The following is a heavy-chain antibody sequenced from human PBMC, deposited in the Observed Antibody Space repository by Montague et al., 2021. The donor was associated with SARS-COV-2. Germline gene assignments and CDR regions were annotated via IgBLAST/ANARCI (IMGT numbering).Heavy chain of an antibody. D-gene: IGHD1-26*01. CDR3: ARESGSFHDGGYFDY. Sequence: SLRLSCAASGFYFSYAMHWVRQAPGKGLEWVALFSNDGSNKRYADSVKGRFTISRDNSKSTLYLQVNSLRAEDTAVYYCARESGSFHDGGYFDYWGQGSLVTVSS. J-gene: IGHJ4*02. CDR1: GFYFSYA. CDR2: FSNDGSNK. V-gene: IGHV3-30*04.